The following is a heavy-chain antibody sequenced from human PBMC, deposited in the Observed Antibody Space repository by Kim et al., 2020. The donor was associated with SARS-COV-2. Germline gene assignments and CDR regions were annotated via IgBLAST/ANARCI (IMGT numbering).Heavy chain of an antibody. Sequence: SETLSLTCAVYGGSFSGYYWSWIRQPPGKGLEWIGEINHSGSTNYNPSLKSRVTLSVDTSKNQFSLKLSSVTAADTAVYYCARGLRVRGSYYYGMDVWGQGTTVTVSS. J-gene: IGHJ6*02. CDR3: ARGLRVRGSYYYGMDV. CDR1: GGSFSGYY. D-gene: IGHD3-10*01. V-gene: IGHV4-34*01. CDR2: INHSGST.